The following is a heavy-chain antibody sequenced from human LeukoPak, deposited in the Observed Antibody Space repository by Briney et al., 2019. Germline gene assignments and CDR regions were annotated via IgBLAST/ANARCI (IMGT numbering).Heavy chain of an antibody. D-gene: IGHD5-12*01. Sequence: PGGSLRLSCAASGFTFDDYAMHWVRQAPGKGLEWVSLISGDGGSTYYADSVKGRFTISRDNSKNSLYLQMNSLRSEDTAVYYCARGGRGWLRFRSFPWFDPWGQGTLVTVSS. J-gene: IGHJ5*02. CDR3: ARGGRGWLRFRSFPWFDP. V-gene: IGHV3-43*02. CDR2: ISGDGGST. CDR1: GFTFDDYA.